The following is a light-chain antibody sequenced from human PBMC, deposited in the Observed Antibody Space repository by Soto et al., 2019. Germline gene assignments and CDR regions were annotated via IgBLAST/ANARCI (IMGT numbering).Light chain of an antibody. J-gene: IGKJ5*01. Sequence: AVRMTQSPSSFSASTGDRVTITCRASQGISSDLAWYQQNPGKAPKLLIYAASTLQNGVPSTFSGSGSGTEFTLTISSLQPEDFGTYYCQQFKSYPITFGQGTRLEIK. CDR3: QQFKSYPIT. V-gene: IGKV1-8*01. CDR1: QGISSD. CDR2: AAS.